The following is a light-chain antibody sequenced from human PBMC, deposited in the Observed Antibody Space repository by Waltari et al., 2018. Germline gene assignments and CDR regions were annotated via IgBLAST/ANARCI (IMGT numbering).Light chain of an antibody. CDR1: QSINSY. CDR2: AAS. CDR3: QQSYGTPLYT. J-gene: IGKJ2*01. V-gene: IGKV1-39*01. Sequence: DIQMTQSPSSLSASVGDRVTIACRSSQSINSYLNWYQHKPGKAPKLLIYAASTLQSGVPSRFSGSGSGTDFTLTITSLQLEDFATYYCQQSYGTPLYTFGQGTRLEI.